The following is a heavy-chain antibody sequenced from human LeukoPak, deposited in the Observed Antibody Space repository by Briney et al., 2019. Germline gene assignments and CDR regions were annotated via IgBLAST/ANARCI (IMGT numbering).Heavy chain of an antibody. CDR1: GFTFSRYW. Sequence: GGSLRLSCAASGFTFSRYWMHWVRPAPGKGLVWVSRINTDGSYKSYADSVKGRFTISRDNAESTLYMQMNALRGEDTAVYYCASEEGGLDVWGQGTTVTVSS. V-gene: IGHV3-74*01. CDR3: ASEEGGLDV. CDR2: INTDGSYK. J-gene: IGHJ6*02.